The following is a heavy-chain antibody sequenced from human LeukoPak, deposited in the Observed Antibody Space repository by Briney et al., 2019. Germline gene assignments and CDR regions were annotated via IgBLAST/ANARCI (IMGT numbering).Heavy chain of an antibody. CDR3: ARNAWRNAFDI. CDR1: GGSFSGYY. CDR2: INHSGST. J-gene: IGHJ3*02. Sequence: SETLSLTCAVYGGSFSGYYWSWIRQPPGKGLEWIGEINHSGSTNYNPSLKSRVTISVDTSKNQFSLKLSSVTAADTAVYYCARNAWRNAFDIWGQGTMVTASS. D-gene: IGHD3-3*01. V-gene: IGHV4-34*01.